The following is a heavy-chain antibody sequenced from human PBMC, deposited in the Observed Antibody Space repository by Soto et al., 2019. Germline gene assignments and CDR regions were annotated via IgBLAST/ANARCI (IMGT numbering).Heavy chain of an antibody. CDR2: IYYSGST. J-gene: IGHJ4*02. V-gene: IGHV4-31*03. D-gene: IGHD5-12*01. Sequence: PSETLSLTCTVSGGSITNDGYYWSWIRQPPWKGLEWIGYIYYSGSTYYNLSLKSRVTISVDTSENHFSLMLTSVTAADTAGYYCARYSGYDYLEYWGQGXLVTVFS. CDR3: ARYSGYDYLEY. CDR1: GGSITNDGYY.